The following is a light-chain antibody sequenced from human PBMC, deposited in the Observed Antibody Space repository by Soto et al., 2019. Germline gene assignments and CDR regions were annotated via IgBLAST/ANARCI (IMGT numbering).Light chain of an antibody. CDR2: EVS. J-gene: IGLJ1*01. Sequence: QSALTQPASVSGSPGQSITISCTGTSSDVGGYNYVSWYQQHPGKAPKLMIYEVSNRPSGVSNRFSGSKSGNTASLTISGLPDEDEADYYCSSYTSSSTLYVFGTGTKLTVL. CDR1: SSDVGGYNY. V-gene: IGLV2-14*01. CDR3: SSYTSSSTLYV.